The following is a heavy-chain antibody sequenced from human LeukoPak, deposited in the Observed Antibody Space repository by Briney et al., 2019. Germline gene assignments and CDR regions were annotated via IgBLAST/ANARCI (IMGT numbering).Heavy chain of an antibody. Sequence: PSETLSLTCTVSGGSIRDYFWSWIRQSPGKGLEWIGHMYYSGSTYYNPSLKSRLTISIDTSKNQFSLKLSSVTAADTAVYYCARVSSWFDPWGQGTLVTVSS. CDR1: GGSIRDYF. CDR2: MYYSGST. V-gene: IGHV4-59*12. J-gene: IGHJ5*02. CDR3: ARVSSWFDP.